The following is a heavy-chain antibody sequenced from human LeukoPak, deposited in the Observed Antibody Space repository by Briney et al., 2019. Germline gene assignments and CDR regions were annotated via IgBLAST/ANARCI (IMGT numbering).Heavy chain of an antibody. J-gene: IGHJ6*03. Sequence: SQTLSLTCAISGDSVSSNSAAWNWIRQSPSRGLEWLGRTYYRSKWYNDYAVSVKSRITINPDTPKNQFSLQLNSVTPEDTAVYYCVHSGYRFGYYYYTDVWDKGTTVTVSS. CDR2: TYYRSKWYN. CDR3: VHSGYRFGYYYYTDV. CDR1: GDSVSSNSAA. V-gene: IGHV6-1*01. D-gene: IGHD5-12*01.